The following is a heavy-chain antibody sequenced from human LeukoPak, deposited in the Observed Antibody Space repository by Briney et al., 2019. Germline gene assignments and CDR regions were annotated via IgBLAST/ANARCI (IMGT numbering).Heavy chain of an antibody. CDR2: IYYTGAT. V-gene: IGHV4-34*01. CDR1: GVSITGHY. CDR3: ARGKVLTGYCFDS. D-gene: IGHD3-9*01. J-gene: IGHJ4*02. Sequence: SEPLSLTCAVYGVSITGHYWSWIRQTPGRGLEWVGEIYYTGATSYNPSLKNPATISTDTSKNQFFLGLSSVTGADTAVYFCARGKVLTGYCFDSWGQGALGTVSS.